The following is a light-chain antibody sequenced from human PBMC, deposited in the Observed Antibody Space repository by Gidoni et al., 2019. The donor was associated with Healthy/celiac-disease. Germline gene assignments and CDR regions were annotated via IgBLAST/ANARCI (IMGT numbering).Light chain of an antibody. J-gene: IGKJ4*01. V-gene: IGKV1-39*01. CDR2: AAS. CDR3: QQSYSTPPKLT. CDR1: QSISSY. Sequence: QSPSSLSASVGDRVTITCRASQSISSYLNWYQQKPGKAPKLLIYAASSLQSGVPSRFSGSGSGTDFTLTISSLQPEDFATYYCQQSYSTPPKLTFGGXTKVEIK.